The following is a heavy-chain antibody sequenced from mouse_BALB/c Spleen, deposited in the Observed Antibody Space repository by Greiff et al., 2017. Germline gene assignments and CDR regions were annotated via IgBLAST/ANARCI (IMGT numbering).Heavy chain of an antibody. J-gene: IGHJ2*01. V-gene: IGHV5-9-3*01. CDR3: AREGYGNPFDY. CDR2: ISSGGSYT. CDR1: GFTFSSYA. D-gene: IGHD2-1*01. Sequence: EVKLMESGGGLVKPGGSLKLSCAASGFTFSSYAMSWVRQTPEKRLEWVATISSGGSYTYYPDSVKGRFTISRDNAKNTLYLQMSSLRSEDTAMYYCAREGYGNPFDYWGQGTTLTVSS.